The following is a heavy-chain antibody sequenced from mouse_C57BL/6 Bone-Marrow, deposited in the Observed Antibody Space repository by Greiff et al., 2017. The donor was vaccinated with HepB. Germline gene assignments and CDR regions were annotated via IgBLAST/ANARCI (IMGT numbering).Heavy chain of an antibody. J-gene: IGHJ1*03. D-gene: IGHD1-1*01. Sequence: EVKLVESGGGLVKPGGSLKLSCAASGFTFSSYAMSWVRQTPEKRLEWVATISDGGSYTYYPDNVKGRFTISRDNAKNNLYLQMSHLKSEDTAMYYCARGGHYYGSSHWYFDVWGTGTTVTVSS. CDR2: ISDGGSYT. V-gene: IGHV5-4*03. CDR1: GFTFSSYA. CDR3: ARGGHYYGSSHWYFDV.